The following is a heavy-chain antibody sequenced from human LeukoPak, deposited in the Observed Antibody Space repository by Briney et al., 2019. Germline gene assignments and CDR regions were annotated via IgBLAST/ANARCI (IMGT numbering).Heavy chain of an antibody. Sequence: ASVKVSCKASGGTFSSYAISWVRQAPGQGLGWMGRIIPILGIANYAQKFQGRVTMTADKSTSTAYMELSSLRSEDTAVYYCARDQDYGGNPLYQPFDYWGQGTLVTVSS. CDR3: ARDQDYGGNPLYQPFDY. D-gene: IGHD4-17*01. CDR1: GGTFSSYA. CDR2: IIPILGIA. J-gene: IGHJ4*02. V-gene: IGHV1-69*04.